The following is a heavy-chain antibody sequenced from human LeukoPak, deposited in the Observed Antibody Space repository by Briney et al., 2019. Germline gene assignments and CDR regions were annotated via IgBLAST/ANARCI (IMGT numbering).Heavy chain of an antibody. D-gene: IGHD3-22*01. Sequence: GGSLRLSCAASGFTFSIYAMSWVRQAPGKGLEWVSSISSRSDYTYYEDSVKGRFIISRDNSQNTLYLQMNSLRAEDTAIYYCAKDRPNYYESNGHYYRRDGDYWGQGTLVTVSS. CDR3: AKDRPNYYESNGHYYRRDGDY. CDR2: ISSRSDYT. J-gene: IGHJ4*02. V-gene: IGHV3-23*01. CDR1: GFTFSIYA.